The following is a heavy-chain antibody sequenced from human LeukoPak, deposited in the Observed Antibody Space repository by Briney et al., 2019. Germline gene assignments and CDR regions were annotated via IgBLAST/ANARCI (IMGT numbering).Heavy chain of an antibody. CDR2: IKQDGSEK. V-gene: IGHV3-7*03. CDR3: ARDFRDCSSTSCYGDAFDI. J-gene: IGHJ3*02. Sequence: PGGSLRLSWAASGFTFSSYWMSWVRQAPGKGLEWVANIKQDGSEKYYVDSVKGRFTISRDNAKNSLYLQMNSLRAEDTAVYYCARDFRDCSSTSCYGDAFDIWGQGTMVTVSS. D-gene: IGHD2-2*01. CDR1: GFTFSSYW.